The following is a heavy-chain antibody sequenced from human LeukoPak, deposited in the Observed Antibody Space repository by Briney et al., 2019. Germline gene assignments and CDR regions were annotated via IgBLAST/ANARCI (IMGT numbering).Heavy chain of an antibody. Sequence: GASVKVSCKASGYTFTSYGISWVRQAPGQGLEWMGWISAYNGNTNYAQKLQGRVTMTTDTSTSTAYMELRSLRSDDTDVYYCARDLKGPVFRTNGPNWFDPWGQGTLVTVSS. CDR2: ISAYNGNT. J-gene: IGHJ5*02. D-gene: IGHD2-8*01. V-gene: IGHV1-18*01. CDR1: GYTFTSYG. CDR3: ARDLKGPVFRTNGPNWFDP.